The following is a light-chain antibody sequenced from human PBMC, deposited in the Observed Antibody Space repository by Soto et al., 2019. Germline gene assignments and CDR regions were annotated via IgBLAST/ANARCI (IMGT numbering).Light chain of an antibody. V-gene: IGKV1-5*03. CDR1: QSISSW. Sequence: DIQMTQSPSTLSASVGDRVTITCRASQSISSWLAWYQQKPGTAPKLLIHKASTLQTGVPSRFSGSGSGTEFTLTISSLQPDDFATYYCQQYNDNWTFGQGTKVEIK. CDR2: KAS. J-gene: IGKJ1*01. CDR3: QQYNDNWT.